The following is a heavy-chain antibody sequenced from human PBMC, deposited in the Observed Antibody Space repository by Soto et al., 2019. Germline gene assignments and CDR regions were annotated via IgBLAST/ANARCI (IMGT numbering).Heavy chain of an antibody. J-gene: IGHJ3*02. Sequence: ASVKVSCKASGYTFTSYGISWVRQAPGQGLEWMGWISAYNGNTNYAQKLQGRVTMTTDTSTSKAYMELRSLRSDDTAVYYCARDGDCSGGSCYLGPAFDIWGQGTMVTVSS. CDR3: ARDGDCSGGSCYLGPAFDI. CDR2: ISAYNGNT. CDR1: GYTFTSYG. D-gene: IGHD2-15*01. V-gene: IGHV1-18*01.